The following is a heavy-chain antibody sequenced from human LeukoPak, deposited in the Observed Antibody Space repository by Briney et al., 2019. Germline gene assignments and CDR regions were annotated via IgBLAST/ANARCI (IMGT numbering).Heavy chain of an antibody. V-gene: IGHV4-39*01. J-gene: IGHJ6*03. CDR1: GGSISSSSYY. CDR2: IYYSGST. CDR3: ARHVVPADYYYYMDV. Sequence: SETLSLTCTVSGGSISSSSYYWGWIRQPPGKGLEWIGSIYYSGSTYYNPSLKSRVTISVDTSKNQFSLKLSSVTAADTAVYYCARHVVPADYYYYMDVWGKGTTVTVSS. D-gene: IGHD2-2*01.